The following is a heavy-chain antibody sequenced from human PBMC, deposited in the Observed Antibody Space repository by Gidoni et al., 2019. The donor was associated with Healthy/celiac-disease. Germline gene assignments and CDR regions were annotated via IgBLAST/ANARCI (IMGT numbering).Heavy chain of an antibody. CDR1: GGPISRSY. Sequence: QVQLQESGPGLVKPSETLSLTCTVPGGPISRSYWGWFRQPPGKGLRWIWYIYYSGSTNYNPSLKSRVTISVDTSKNQFSLKLTSVTAADTAVYYCARQSGIFLGSTGWSSDYWGQGTLVTVSS. J-gene: IGHJ4*02. CDR3: ARQSGIFLGSTGWSSDY. V-gene: IGHV4-59*08. D-gene: IGHD6-19*01. CDR2: IYYSGST.